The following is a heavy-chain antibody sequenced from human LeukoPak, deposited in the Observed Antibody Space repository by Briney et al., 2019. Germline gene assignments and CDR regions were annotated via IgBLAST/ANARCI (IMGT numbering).Heavy chain of an antibody. V-gene: IGHV3-23*01. CDR2: ISNTGDST. D-gene: IGHD4-17*01. J-gene: IGHJ4*02. CDR3: ARAWGYGDYGGGDY. CDR1: GFTFTTYA. Sequence: QPGGSLRLSCAASGFTFTTYAMSWVRQAPGKGLEWVSAISNTGDSTYHADSVKGRFTISRDNAKNSLYLQMNSLRAEDTALYYCARAWGYGDYGGGDYWGQGTLVAVSS.